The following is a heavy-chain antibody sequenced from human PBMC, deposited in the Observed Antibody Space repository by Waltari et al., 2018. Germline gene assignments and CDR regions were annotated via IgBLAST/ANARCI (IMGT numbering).Heavy chain of an antibody. V-gene: IGHV3-21*06. Sequence: EVQLVESGGGLVEPGGSLRLSRAASGFAFSIYTMTWVRQAPEKGLGLGSSITRKSTYRHYADSVKVRFTISRDNAKTSLYLQMNSLKAEDTAFYYCARDPGNPIDWYFDLWGRGTLVTVSS. CDR1: GFAFSIYT. J-gene: IGHJ2*01. CDR3: ARDPGNPIDWYFDL. CDR2: ITRKSTYR.